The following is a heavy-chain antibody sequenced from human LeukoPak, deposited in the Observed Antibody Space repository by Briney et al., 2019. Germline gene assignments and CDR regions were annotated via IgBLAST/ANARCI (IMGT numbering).Heavy chain of an antibody. CDR3: ARAYSGYDWNNWFDP. V-gene: IGHV4-59*01. Sequence: SETLSLTCTVSGGSISGYTWSWIRQPPGKGLEWIGYIYYSGSTNYNPSLKSRVTISVDTSKNQFSLKLSSVTAADTAVYYCARAYSGYDWNNWFDPWGQGTLVTVSS. CDR1: GGSISGYT. CDR2: IYYSGST. J-gene: IGHJ5*02. D-gene: IGHD5-12*01.